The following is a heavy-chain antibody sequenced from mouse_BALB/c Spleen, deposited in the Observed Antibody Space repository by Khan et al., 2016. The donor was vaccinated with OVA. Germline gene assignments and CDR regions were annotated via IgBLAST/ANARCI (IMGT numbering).Heavy chain of an antibody. V-gene: IGHV5-6*01. Sequence: EVELVESGGDLVKSGGSLKLSCAASGFTFSPYSMSWVRQTPDKRLEWVATISSDGDYTYYPDSVKGRFNISRDNAKNTRYLQMSSLKSEDTAIYYWATHLTGSFAYWGQGTLVTVSA. CDR3: ATHLTGSFAY. CDR2: ISSDGDYT. J-gene: IGHJ3*01. CDR1: GFTFSPYS. D-gene: IGHD4-1*01.